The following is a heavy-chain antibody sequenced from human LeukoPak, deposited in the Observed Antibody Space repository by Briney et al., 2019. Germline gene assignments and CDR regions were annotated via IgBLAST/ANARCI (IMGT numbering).Heavy chain of an antibody. CDR1: GFLFSRHE. Sequence: GGSLRLSCAASGFLFSRHEMNWVRQAPGKGLEWISYISSSGTTIYVDSVKGRFTISRDNAKTSLYLQMNSLRAEDTAVYYCARGGDIGYNYNAFDFWGQGTVVTVSS. V-gene: IGHV3-48*03. CDR2: ISSSGTTI. CDR3: ARGGDIGYNYNAFDF. J-gene: IGHJ3*01. D-gene: IGHD3-22*01.